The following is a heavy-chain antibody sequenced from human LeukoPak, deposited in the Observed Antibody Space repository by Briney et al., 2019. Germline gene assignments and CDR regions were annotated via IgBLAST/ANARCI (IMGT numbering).Heavy chain of an antibody. CDR3: ARDLDCSSTSCYYYFDY. Sequence: PGGSLRLSCAASGFTFSDYYMSWIRQAPGKGLEWVLYISSSGSTIYYADAVKGRFTISRDNAKNSLYLQMNSLRAEDTAVYYCARDLDCSSTSCYYYFDYWGQGTLVTVSS. V-gene: IGHV3-11*01. J-gene: IGHJ4*02. CDR1: GFTFSDYY. CDR2: ISSSGSTI. D-gene: IGHD2-2*01.